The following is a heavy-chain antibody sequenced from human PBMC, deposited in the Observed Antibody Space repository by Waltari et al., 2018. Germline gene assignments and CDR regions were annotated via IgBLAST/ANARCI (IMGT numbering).Heavy chain of an antibody. V-gene: IGHV3-9*01. CDR2: NPWNSGSI. CDR1: GFILEDYS. D-gene: IGHD3-16*02. J-gene: IGHJ4*02. Sequence: EVQLVESGGGLGQPGGSLTLSCTTSGFILEDYSIHWVRQRPGKGLEGLAGNPWNSGSIGDADSVKGRLSISRDNGRSAVYLQLNSLRLEDTALYYCTKEEVGGGSYRASPLTGWGQGTLVSVSS. CDR3: TKEEVGGGSYRASPLTG.